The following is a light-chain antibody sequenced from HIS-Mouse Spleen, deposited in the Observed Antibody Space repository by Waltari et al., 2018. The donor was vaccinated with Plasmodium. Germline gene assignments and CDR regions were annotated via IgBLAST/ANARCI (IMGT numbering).Light chain of an antibody. CDR1: ALPKKY. J-gene: IGLJ3*02. CDR2: EDS. Sequence: SYELTQPPSVSVSPGQTARITCSGDALPKKYAYWYQQKSGQAPVLVHYEDSKRPSGLPERFCGSSSGTMATLTISGAQVEDEADYYCYSTDSSGNHRVFGGGTKLTVL. CDR3: YSTDSSGNHRV. V-gene: IGLV3-10*01.